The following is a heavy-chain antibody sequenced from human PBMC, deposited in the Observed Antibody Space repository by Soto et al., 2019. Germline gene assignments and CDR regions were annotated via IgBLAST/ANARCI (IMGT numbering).Heavy chain of an antibody. CDR1: GFYFGRYA. V-gene: IGHV3-23*01. J-gene: IGHJ6*02. CDR3: SPYDFWSGNYYYYGMDV. D-gene: IGHD3-3*01. Sequence: EVQLSESGGGLVQPGGSVRLSCAASGFYFGRYAMSWVRQAPGKGLEWVSAIGGSGAVSYYADFAKGRFTISRDNSKNTMYLQMSSLRVEDTAVYWCSPYDFWSGNYYYYGMDVWGQGTTVIVSS. CDR2: IGGSGAVS.